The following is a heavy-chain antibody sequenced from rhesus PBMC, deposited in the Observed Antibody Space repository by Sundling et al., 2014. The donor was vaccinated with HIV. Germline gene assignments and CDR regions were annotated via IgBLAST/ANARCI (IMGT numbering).Heavy chain of an antibody. J-gene: IGHJ4*01. V-gene: IGHV3S42*01. D-gene: IGHD3-34*01. Sequence: EVQLMESGGGLVQPGGSLRLSCEASGFTFSSYDMYWVRQAPGKGLEWSSGISSDGGSTHYADSVKGRFTISRDNSKNTLSLQMNSLRAEDTAVYYCAKDSRWGDHPFDYWGQGVLVTVSS. CDR1: GFTFSSYD. CDR2: ISSDGGST. CDR3: AKDSRWGDHPFDY.